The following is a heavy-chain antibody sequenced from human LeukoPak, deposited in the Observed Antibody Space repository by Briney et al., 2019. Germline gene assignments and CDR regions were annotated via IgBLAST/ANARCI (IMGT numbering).Heavy chain of an antibody. CDR2: IYYSGST. CDR1: GGSISSSSYY. J-gene: IGHJ4*02. CDR3: AGYCGGGSCADS. D-gene: IGHD2-15*01. Sequence: PSETLSLTCTVSGGSISSSSYYWGWIRQPPGKGLEWIGSIYYSGSTYYNPSLKSRVTISVDTSKNQVSLQLNSVTAADTAVYYCAGYCGGGSCADSWGQGTLVTVSS. V-gene: IGHV4-39*07.